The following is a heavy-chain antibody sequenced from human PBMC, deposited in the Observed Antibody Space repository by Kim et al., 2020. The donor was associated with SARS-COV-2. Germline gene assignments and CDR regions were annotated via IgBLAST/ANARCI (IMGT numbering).Heavy chain of an antibody. V-gene: IGHV3-11*01. CDR1: GFTFSDYY. Sequence: GGSLRLSCAASGFTFSDYYMSWIRQAPGKGLEWVSYISSSGSTIYYADSVKGRFTISRDNAKNSLYLQMNSLRAEDTAVYYCARAGIEDYGGQAGNDYYYYGMDVWGQGTTVTVSS. J-gene: IGHJ6*02. D-gene: IGHD4-17*01. CDR3: ARAGIEDYGGQAGNDYYYYGMDV. CDR2: ISSSGSTI.